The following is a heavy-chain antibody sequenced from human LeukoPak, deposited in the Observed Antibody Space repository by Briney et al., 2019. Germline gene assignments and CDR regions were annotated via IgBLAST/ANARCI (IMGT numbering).Heavy chain of an antibody. CDR3: ATSARTYIGSSLDY. CDR1: GFTFDDYA. D-gene: IGHD2-15*01. Sequence: PGRSLRLSCAASGFTFDDYAMHWVRQAPGKGLEWVSRISSDASITSYADPVKGRFTISRDNAKNTLYLQMNSLRAEDTALYYCATSARTYIGSSLDYWGQGTLVTVSS. CDR2: ISSDASIT. V-gene: IGHV3-9*01. J-gene: IGHJ4*02.